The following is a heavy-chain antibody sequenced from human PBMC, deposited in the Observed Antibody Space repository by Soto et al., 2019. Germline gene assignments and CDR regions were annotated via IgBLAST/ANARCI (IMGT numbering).Heavy chain of an antibody. V-gene: IGHV1-18*01. CDR2: ISAYNGNT. CDR3: ARDVPMTIFGVVTQFRTRDWFDP. CDR1: GYTFTSYG. D-gene: IGHD3-3*01. Sequence: ASVKVSCKASGYTFTSYGISWVRQAPGQGREWMGWISAYNGNTNYAQKLQGRVTMTTDTSTSTAYMELRSLRSDATAVYYCARDVPMTIFGVVTQFRTRDWFDPWGQGTLVTVSS. J-gene: IGHJ5*02.